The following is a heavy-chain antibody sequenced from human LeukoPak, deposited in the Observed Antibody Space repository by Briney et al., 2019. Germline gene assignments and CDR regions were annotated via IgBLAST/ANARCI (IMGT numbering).Heavy chain of an antibody. V-gene: IGHV3-7*03. CDR2: IWHDGSAK. D-gene: IGHD2-15*01. Sequence: GGSLRLSCAASGFTFSSNGMSWVRQAPGKGLEWVANIWHDGSAKYYVDSVQGRFTISRDNSKSTLCLQMNSLRAEDTAVYYCAKQLGYCSDGSCYFPYWGQGTLVTVSS. CDR1: GFTFSSNG. J-gene: IGHJ4*02. CDR3: AKQLGYCSDGSCYFPY.